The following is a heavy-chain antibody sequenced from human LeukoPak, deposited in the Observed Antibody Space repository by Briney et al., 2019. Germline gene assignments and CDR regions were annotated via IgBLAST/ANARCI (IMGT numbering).Heavy chain of an antibody. CDR1: GYTFTSYG. CDR2: ISAYNGNT. D-gene: IGHD3-22*01. Sequence: ASVKVSCKASGYTFTSYGISWVRQAPGQGLEWMGWISAYNGNTNYAQKLQGRVTMTTDTSTSTAYMELRSLRSDDTAVYYCARTSPTYYYDSSGYYPLDYWGQGTLVTVSS. V-gene: IGHV1-18*01. J-gene: IGHJ4*02. CDR3: ARTSPTYYYDSSGYYPLDY.